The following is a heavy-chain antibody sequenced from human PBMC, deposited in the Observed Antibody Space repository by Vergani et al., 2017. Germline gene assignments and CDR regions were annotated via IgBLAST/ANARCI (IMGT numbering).Heavy chain of an antibody. D-gene: IGHD3-9*01. V-gene: IGHV4-59*01. CDR3: ARGRTLLRYFASAQYAFDI. Sequence: QVPLQESGPGLVKPSETLSLTCTVSGGSISSYYWSWIRQPPGKGLEWIGYIYYSGSTNYNPSLKSRVTISVDTSKNQFSLKLSSVTAADTAVYYCARGRTLLRYFASAQYAFDIWGQGTMVTVSS. J-gene: IGHJ3*02. CDR2: IYYSGST. CDR1: GGSISSYY.